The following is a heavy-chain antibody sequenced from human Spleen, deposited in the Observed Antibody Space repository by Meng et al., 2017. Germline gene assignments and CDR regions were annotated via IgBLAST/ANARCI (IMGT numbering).Heavy chain of an antibody. CDR3: ARGPTTMAHDFDY. J-gene: IGHJ4*02. V-gene: IGHV4-34*01. CDR2: INHSGST. CDR1: GGSFSDYY. Sequence: QVALTQWGAGLLKPSETLVLTCVVSGGSFSDYYWSWIRQPPGKGLEWIGEINHSGSTNYNPSLESRATISVDTSQNNLSLKLSSVTAADSAVYYCARGPTTMAHDFDYWGQGTLVTVSS. D-gene: IGHD4-11*01.